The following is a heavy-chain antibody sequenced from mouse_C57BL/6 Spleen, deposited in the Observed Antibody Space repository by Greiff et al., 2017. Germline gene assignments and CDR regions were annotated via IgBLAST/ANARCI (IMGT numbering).Heavy chain of an antibody. V-gene: IGHV2-2*01. D-gene: IGHD2-1*01. Sequence: VKLQQSGPGLVQPSQSLSITCTVSGFSLPSYGVHWVRQSPGTGLEWLGVIWSGGSTDYNAAFISRLSISKDNAKRQVFCKMNSLQADDTAIYYCARNNGNFFDYWGQGTTLTVSS. CDR2: IWSGGST. CDR3: ARNNGNFFDY. CDR1: GFSLPSYG. J-gene: IGHJ2*01.